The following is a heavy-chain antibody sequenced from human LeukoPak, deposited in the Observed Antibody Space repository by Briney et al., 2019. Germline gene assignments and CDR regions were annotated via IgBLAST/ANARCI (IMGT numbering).Heavy chain of an antibody. CDR2: INWNGGST. CDR3: ARDIERISSSPGYYFDY. D-gene: IGHD6-6*01. Sequence: GGSLRLSCAASGFTFDDYGMSWVRQAPGKGLEWVSGINWNGGSTGYADSVKGRFTISRDNAKNSLYLQMNSLRAEDTAVYYCARDIERISSSPGYYFDYWGQGTLVTVSS. CDR1: GFTFDDYG. V-gene: IGHV3-20*04. J-gene: IGHJ4*02.